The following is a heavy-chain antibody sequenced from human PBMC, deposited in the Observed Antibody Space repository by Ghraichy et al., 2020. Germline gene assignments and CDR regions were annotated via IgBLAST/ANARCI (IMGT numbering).Heavy chain of an antibody. D-gene: IGHD5-12*01. CDR1: GFTFSTYG. CDR2: ISYDGSNK. CDR3: AKPGSDYENYYYYGMDV. J-gene: IGHJ6*02. Sequence: GGSLRLSCADSGFTFSTYGMYWVRQAPGKGLEWVAVISYDGSNKYYADSVKGRFTISRDNSKNTLYLQMNSLRAEDTAVYYCAKPGSDYENYYYYGMDVWGQGTTVTVSS. V-gene: IGHV3-30*18.